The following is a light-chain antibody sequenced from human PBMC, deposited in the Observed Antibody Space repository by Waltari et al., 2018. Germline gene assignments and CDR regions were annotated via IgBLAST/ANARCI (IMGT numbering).Light chain of an antibody. Sequence: QSALTQPASVSGSPGQSITISCTGTSSDVGSFNLVSWYQQHPGKAPKLMIYVVTKRPSVLFMRFSCSKSGNTASLTIYGLQAEDEADYSCCSYATSSWVFGGGTRLTVL. CDR3: CSYATSSWV. V-gene: IGLV2-23*02. J-gene: IGLJ3*02. CDR2: VVT. CDR1: SSDVGSFNL.